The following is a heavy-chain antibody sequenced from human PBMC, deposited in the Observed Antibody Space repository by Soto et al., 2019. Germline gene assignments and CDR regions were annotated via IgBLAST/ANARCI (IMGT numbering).Heavy chain of an antibody. Sequence: SETLSLTCTVSGSSISSSSYYWGWIRQPPGKGLEWIGSIYYSGSTYYNPSLKSRVTISVDTSKNQFSLKLSSVTAADTAVYYCARHVLIGLQQLVLYMDVWGKGTTVTVSS. V-gene: IGHV4-39*01. J-gene: IGHJ6*03. CDR2: IYYSGST. CDR3: ARHVLIGLQQLVLYMDV. D-gene: IGHD6-13*01. CDR1: GSSISSSSYY.